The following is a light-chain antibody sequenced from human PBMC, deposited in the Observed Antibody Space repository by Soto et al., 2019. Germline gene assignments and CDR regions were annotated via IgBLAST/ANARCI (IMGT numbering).Light chain of an antibody. J-gene: IGLJ2*01. CDR3: QSYDSSLSAAV. CDR2: GNS. V-gene: IGLV1-40*01. CDR1: SSNIGAGYD. Sequence: QSVLTQPPSVSGAPGQKVIISCTGSSSNIGAGYDVHWYQQIPGTAPKLLIYGNSNRPSGVPDRLSGSKSGTSASLAITGLQVEDEADYYCQSYDSSLSAAVFGGGTKLTVL.